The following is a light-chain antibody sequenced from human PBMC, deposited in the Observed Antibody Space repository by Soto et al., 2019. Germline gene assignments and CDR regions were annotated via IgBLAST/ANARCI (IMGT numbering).Light chain of an antibody. Sequence: QSVLTQPASVSGSPGQSITISCTGTSSDVGGYNYVSWYQQHPGNAPKLMIYDVSNRPSGVSDRFSGSKSGNTASLTISGLQAEDEAAYYCSSYTSSSTYGVFGGGTKLTVL. CDR3: SSYTSSSTYGV. CDR1: SSDVGGYNY. CDR2: DVS. J-gene: IGLJ2*01. V-gene: IGLV2-14*01.